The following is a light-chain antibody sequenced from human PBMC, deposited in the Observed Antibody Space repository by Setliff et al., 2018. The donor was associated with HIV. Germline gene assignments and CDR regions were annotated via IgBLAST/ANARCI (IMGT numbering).Light chain of an antibody. CDR2: EDN. V-gene: IGLV6-57*01. CDR3: QSYDSNNHVV. Sequence: NFMLTQPHSVSESPGKTVTISCTRSSGSIASNYVQWYQQRPGSSPTTVIYEDNQRPSGVPDRFSGSIDSSSNSASLTISGLKTEDEADYCCQSYDSNNHVVFGGGTKVTVL. J-gene: IGLJ2*01. CDR1: SGSIASNY.